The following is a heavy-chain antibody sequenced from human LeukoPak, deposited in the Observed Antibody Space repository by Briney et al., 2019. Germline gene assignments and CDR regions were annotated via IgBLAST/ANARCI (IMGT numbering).Heavy chain of an antibody. J-gene: IGHJ3*02. CDR2: LHHSGST. V-gene: IGHV4-38-2*01. Sequence: KPSETLSLTCAVSGYSITSTYWWGWIRQTPGRGLEWIGSLHHSGSTSYSPSLKSRVTISVDTSKNQFSLRLSSVTAADTAVYYCASLGGLYESTAFSQVDDFDIWGQGTMVAVSS. CDR1: GYSITSTYW. CDR3: ASLGGLYESTAFSQVDDFDI. D-gene: IGHD3-22*01.